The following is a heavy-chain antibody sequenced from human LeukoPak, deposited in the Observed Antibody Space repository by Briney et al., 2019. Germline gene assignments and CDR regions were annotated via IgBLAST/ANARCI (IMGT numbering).Heavy chain of an antibody. Sequence: PSETLSLTCAVSGGSFSSRSYSWSWIRQPPGKGLEWIGYIYYSGSTYNNPSLESRVTISVDTSKNQFSLNLSSVTAADTAVYYCARALEKNYSPRFDPWGQGTLVTVSS. CDR2: IYYSGST. CDR1: GGSFSSRSYS. V-gene: IGHV4-30-4*07. CDR3: ARALEKNYSPRFDP. D-gene: IGHD1-7*01. J-gene: IGHJ5*02.